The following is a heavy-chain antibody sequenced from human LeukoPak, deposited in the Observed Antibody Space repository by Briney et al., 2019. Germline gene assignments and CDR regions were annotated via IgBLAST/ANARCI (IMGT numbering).Heavy chain of an antibody. D-gene: IGHD3-22*01. Sequence: GGSLRLSCAASRFTFSTYTMNWVRQAPGKGLEWVSSITRSSRYIYYADSVKGRFTISRDNAKNTLYLQMNSLRAEDTAVYYCAKDRNYYDSSGYYYGDYWGQGTLVTVSS. CDR3: AKDRNYYDSSGYYYGDY. CDR1: RFTFSTYT. CDR2: ITRSSRYI. V-gene: IGHV3-21*04. J-gene: IGHJ4*02.